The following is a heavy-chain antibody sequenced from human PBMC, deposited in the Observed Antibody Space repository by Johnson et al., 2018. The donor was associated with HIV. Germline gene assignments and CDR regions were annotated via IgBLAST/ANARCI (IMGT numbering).Heavy chain of an antibody. D-gene: IGHD6-19*01. CDR2: IRQDGSEK. CDR1: GFIFRTHW. V-gene: IGHV3-7*02. Sequence: VQLVESGGGLVQPGGSLRLSCAGSGFIFRTHWIHWVRQPPGKGLEWVATIRQDGSEKFYVDSVKGRFSISRDNAKNSLFLQMNSLRAEDTAVYYCASTPVAAGAFDIWGQGTMVTVSS. J-gene: IGHJ3*02. CDR3: ASTPVAAGAFDI.